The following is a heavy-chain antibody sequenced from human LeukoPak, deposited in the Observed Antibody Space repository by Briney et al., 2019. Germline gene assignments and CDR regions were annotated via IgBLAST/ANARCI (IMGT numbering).Heavy chain of an antibody. J-gene: IGHJ4*02. Sequence: GGSLRLSCAASGFTFSDYYMSWVRQAPGKGLEWVANIKEDGSEKYYVDSVKGRSTISRDNAKNSLYLQMNSLRAEDTAVYFCARAHSSSWEYWGQGALVTISS. D-gene: IGHD6-13*01. V-gene: IGHV3-7*01. CDR2: IKEDGSEK. CDR1: GFTFSDYY. CDR3: ARAHSSSWEY.